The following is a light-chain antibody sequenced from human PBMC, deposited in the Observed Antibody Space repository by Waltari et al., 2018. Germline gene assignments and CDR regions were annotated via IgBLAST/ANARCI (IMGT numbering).Light chain of an antibody. CDR1: QDISTS. J-gene: IGKJ1*01. Sequence: EIHMTQSPSSVSASVGYRVPMSCRASQDISTSLAWYQQKSGKAPSLLIYHSSTLQSGVPSRFSGAGTGTDFTLTINNLHPEDFATYFCQQGDTSPPTFGPGTKVELK. CDR3: QQGDTSPPT. CDR2: HSS. V-gene: IGKV1-12*01.